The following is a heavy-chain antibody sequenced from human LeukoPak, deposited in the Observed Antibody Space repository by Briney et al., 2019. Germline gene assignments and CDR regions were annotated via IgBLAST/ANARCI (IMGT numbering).Heavy chain of an antibody. CDR2: ISANNGNT. V-gene: IGHV1-18*01. CDR3: SRDDGPFGGVRFDH. D-gene: IGHD3-16*01. CDR1: GYTFTAYG. J-gene: IGHJ4*02. Sequence: ASVKVSCKASGYTFTAYGISWVRQAPGRGLEWMGWISANNGNTNYAQKVQGRVTMTRDTSTSTAYMELRSLSYDDTAVYYCSRDDGPFGGVRFDHWGQGTLVTVPS.